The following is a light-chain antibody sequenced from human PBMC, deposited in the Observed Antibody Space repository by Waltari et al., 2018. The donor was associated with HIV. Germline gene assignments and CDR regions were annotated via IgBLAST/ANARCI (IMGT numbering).Light chain of an antibody. Sequence: SYVLTQPPSVSVAPGQTASITCGGNNIGSKGVHWYQQKPGQAPVLVVYDDSGRPSRIPERFSGSNSGNTATLTISTVEARDEADYYCQVCDTSNDHPYVFGTGTKVTVL. CDR1: NIGSKG. CDR2: DDS. CDR3: QVCDTSNDHPYV. J-gene: IGLJ1*01. V-gene: IGLV3-21*02.